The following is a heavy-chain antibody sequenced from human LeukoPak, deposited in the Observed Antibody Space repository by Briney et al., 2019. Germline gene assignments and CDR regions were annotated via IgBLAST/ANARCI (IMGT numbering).Heavy chain of an antibody. CDR1: GGTFSSYA. CDR3: AGDSRDGSQFFY. CDR2: IIPIFGTA. Sequence: GASVKVSCKASGGTFSSYAISWVRQAPGQGLEWMGGIIPIFGTANYAQKFQGRITITADESTSTAYMELSSLRSEDTAVYYCAGDSRDGSQFFYWGQGTLVTVSS. J-gene: IGHJ4*02. D-gene: IGHD5-24*01. V-gene: IGHV1-69*13.